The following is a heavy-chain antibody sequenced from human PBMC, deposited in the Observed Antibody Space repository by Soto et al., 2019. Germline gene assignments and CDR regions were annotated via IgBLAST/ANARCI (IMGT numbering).Heavy chain of an antibody. J-gene: IGHJ6*02. CDR2: ISWDGGST. CDR3: AKDAESSYGYAYYYGMDV. Sequence: GGSLRLSCAASGFTFDDYAMHWVRQAPGKGLEWVSLISWDGGSTYYADSVKGRFTISRDNSKNSLYLQMNSLRAEDTALYYCAKDAESSYGYAYYYGMDVWGQGTTVTVSS. CDR1: GFTFDDYA. V-gene: IGHV3-43D*04. D-gene: IGHD5-18*01.